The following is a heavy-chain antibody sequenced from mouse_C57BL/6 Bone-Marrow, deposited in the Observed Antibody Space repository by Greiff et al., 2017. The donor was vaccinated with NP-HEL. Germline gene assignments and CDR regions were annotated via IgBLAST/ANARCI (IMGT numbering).Heavy chain of an antibody. D-gene: IGHD2-5*01. CDR3: ARGCSNYPG. CDR1: GFTFSSYG. CDR2: ISSGGSYT. V-gene: IGHV5-6*01. Sequence: EVQLVESGGDLVKPGGSLKLSCAASGFTFSSYGMSWVRQTPDKRLEWVATISSGGSYTYYPDSVKGRFTISRDNAKNTLYLQMSSLKSEDTSMYYCARGCSNYPGWGQGTLVTVSA. J-gene: IGHJ3*01.